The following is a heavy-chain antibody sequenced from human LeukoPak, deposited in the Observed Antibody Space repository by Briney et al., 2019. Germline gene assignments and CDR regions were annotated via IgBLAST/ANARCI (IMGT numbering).Heavy chain of an antibody. CDR1: GASISPYY. Sequence: SGTLSLTCTVSGASISPYYWNWIRQPAGKGLEWIGRLYPSGSSDYNPSLKSRVSVSVGTSNNQFSLRVTSVTAADTAIYYCARDLSGSLYFDYWGQGILVTVSA. CDR2: LYPSGSS. V-gene: IGHV4-4*07. D-gene: IGHD3-10*01. J-gene: IGHJ4*02. CDR3: ARDLSGSLYFDY.